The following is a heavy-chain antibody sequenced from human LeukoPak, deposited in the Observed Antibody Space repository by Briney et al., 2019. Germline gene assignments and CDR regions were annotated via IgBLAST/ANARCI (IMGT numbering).Heavy chain of an antibody. V-gene: IGHV5-51*01. J-gene: IGHJ4*02. CDR2: IYPGDSDT. CDR3: ARLPQVGATSLYFFDY. Sequence: GESLKISCNGSGYSFTSYWIGWVRQMPGKGLEWMGIIYPGDSDTTYSPPFQGQVTIPAGKSISTAYLQWSSLKASDTAMYYCARLPQVGATSLYFFDYWGQGTLVTVSS. CDR1: GYSFTSYW. D-gene: IGHD1-26*01.